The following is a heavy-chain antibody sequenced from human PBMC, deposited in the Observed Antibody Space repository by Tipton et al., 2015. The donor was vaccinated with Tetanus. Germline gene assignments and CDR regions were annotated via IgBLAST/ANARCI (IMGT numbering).Heavy chain of an antibody. J-gene: IGHJ4*02. CDR2: VSYSGRT. CDR3: ARGITDGYNRRLDY. V-gene: IGHV4-61*01. Sequence: LRLSCNVSGASISSSRYFWNWIRQPPGKGLEWLAYVSYSGRTNSNYSLKSRITISQDTSKNQFSLRLTSVTAADTAVYYCARGITDGYNRRLDYWGQGLRVAVS. CDR1: GASISSSRYF. D-gene: IGHD5-24*01.